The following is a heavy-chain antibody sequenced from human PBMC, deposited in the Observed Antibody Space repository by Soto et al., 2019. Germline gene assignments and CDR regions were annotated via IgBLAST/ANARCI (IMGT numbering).Heavy chain of an antibody. CDR1: GFSFSSFG. D-gene: IGHD1-26*01. V-gene: IGHV3-30*18. CDR2: LSFDGITK. Sequence: QVQLVESGGGFVRPGRSLRLSCAASGFSFSSFGMHWVRQAPGKGLEWVAGLSFDGITKHYADSVKGRFTISRDNSKNTMYLQMNSLRPEDTSIYYCAKDGAWELLPAYGMDVWGPGTTVTISS. J-gene: IGHJ6*01. CDR3: AKDGAWELLPAYGMDV.